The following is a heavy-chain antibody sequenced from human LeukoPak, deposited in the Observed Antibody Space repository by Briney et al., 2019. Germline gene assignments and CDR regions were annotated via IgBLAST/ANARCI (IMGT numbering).Heavy chain of an antibody. J-gene: IGHJ5*02. D-gene: IGHD5-12*01. CDR3: ASLRLTNWFDP. CDR2: ISSSGSTI. CDR1: GFTFSDYY. Sequence: GGSLRLSCAASGFTFSDYYMSWIRQAPGKGLEWVSYISSSGSTIYYADSVKGRFTISRDNAKNSLYLQMNSLRAEDTAVYYCASLRLTNWFDPWGQGTLVTVSS. V-gene: IGHV3-11*04.